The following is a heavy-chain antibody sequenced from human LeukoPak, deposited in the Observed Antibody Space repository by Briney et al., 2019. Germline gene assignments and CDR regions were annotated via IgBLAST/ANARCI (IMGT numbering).Heavy chain of an antibody. CDR1: GYTFTSYY. CDR3: ARGPSITMIRGGQWYYYMDV. V-gene: IGHV1-46*01. Sequence: ASVTVSCKASGYTFTSYYMHWVRQAPGQGLEWMGIINPSGGSTSYAQKFQGRVTMTRDTSTNTVYMELSSLRSEDTAVYYCARGPSITMIRGGQWYYYMDVWGKGTTVTISS. CDR2: INPSGGST. D-gene: IGHD3-10*01. J-gene: IGHJ6*03.